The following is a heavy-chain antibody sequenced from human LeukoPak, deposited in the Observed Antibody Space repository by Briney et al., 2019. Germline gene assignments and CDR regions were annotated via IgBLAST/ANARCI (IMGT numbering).Heavy chain of an antibody. V-gene: IGHV3-21*01. Sequence: GGSLRLSCAASGFTFSTYNMNWVRQAPGKGLEWVSSISSSSSYIYYADSVKGRFTISRDNAKNSLYLQMNSLRAEDTAVYYCARDLTGDEDFDYWGQGTLVTVSS. D-gene: IGHD7-27*01. J-gene: IGHJ4*02. CDR3: ARDLTGDEDFDY. CDR2: ISSSSSYI. CDR1: GFTFSTYN.